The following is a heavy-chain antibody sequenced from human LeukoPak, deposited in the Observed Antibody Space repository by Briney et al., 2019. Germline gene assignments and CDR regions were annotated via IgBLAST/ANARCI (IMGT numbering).Heavy chain of an antibody. CDR3: ASGTLRWPKGAFAY. D-gene: IGHD4-23*01. Sequence: GGSLRLSCAASGFTFSSYEMNWVRQAPGKGLEWVSYISSSGSTIYYADSVKGRFTISRDNAKNSLYLQMNSLRAEDTAVYYCASGTLRWPKGAFAYWGQGTLVTVSS. CDR2: ISSSGSTI. V-gene: IGHV3-48*03. J-gene: IGHJ4*02. CDR1: GFTFSSYE.